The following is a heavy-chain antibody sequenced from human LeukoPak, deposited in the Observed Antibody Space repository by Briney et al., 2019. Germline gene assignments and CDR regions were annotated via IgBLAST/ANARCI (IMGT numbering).Heavy chain of an antibody. CDR1: GFTFSTYS. V-gene: IGHV3-21*01. Sequence: GGSLRLSCAASGFTFSTYSINWVRHAPGKGLEWVSSISSSSSYIYYADSVKGRFTISRDNAKNSLYLQMNSLRAEDTAVYYCARDQKEYSSSAGDYWGQGTLVTVSS. CDR3: ARDQKEYSSSAGDY. D-gene: IGHD6-6*01. J-gene: IGHJ4*02. CDR2: ISSSSSYI.